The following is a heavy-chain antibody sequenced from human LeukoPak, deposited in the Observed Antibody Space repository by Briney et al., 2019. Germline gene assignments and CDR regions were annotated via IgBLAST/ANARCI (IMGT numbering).Heavy chain of an antibody. CDR2: IYYSGSA. CDR3: ARDTSSFDY. CDR1: GGSISSSNW. J-gene: IGHJ4*02. D-gene: IGHD2-2*01. V-gene: IGHV4-4*02. Sequence: PSGTLSLTCAVSGGSISSSNWWSWVRQPPRKGLEWIGSIYYSGSASYNPSLKSRVTISVDTSKNQFSLKLSSVTAADTAVYYCARDTSSFDYWGQGTLVTVSS.